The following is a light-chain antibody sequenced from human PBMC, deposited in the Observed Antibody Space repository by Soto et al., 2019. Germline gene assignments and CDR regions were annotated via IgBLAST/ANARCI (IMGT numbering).Light chain of an antibody. CDR1: QGVSSY. CDR2: DVS. V-gene: IGKV3-11*01. J-gene: IGKJ1*01. Sequence: EIVLTQSPATLSLSPGERATLSCRASQGVSSYLAWYQQKPGQAPRLLIYDVSNRATGIPARFSGSGSGTDFTLTISSLEPGDFAVYYCQQRSSWPRTFGQGTKVEIK. CDR3: QQRSSWPRT.